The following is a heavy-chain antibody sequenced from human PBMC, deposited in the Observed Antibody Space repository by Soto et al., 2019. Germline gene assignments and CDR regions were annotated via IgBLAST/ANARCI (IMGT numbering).Heavy chain of an antibody. V-gene: IGHV1-3*01. CDR2: INAGNGNT. J-gene: IGHJ5*02. CDR3: ARDPFRGVIRGWFDP. Sequence: ASVKVSCKASGYTFTSYAMHWVRQAPGQRLEWMGWINAGNGNTKYSQKFQGRVTITRDTSASTAYMELSSLRSEDTAVYYCARDPFRGVIRGWFDPWGQGTLVTVSS. CDR1: GYTFTSYA. D-gene: IGHD3-10*01.